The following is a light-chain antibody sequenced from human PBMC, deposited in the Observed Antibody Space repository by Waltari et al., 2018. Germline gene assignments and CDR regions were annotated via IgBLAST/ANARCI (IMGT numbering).Light chain of an antibody. CDR3: SSYTSIKTPYVV. CDR2: EVT. Sequence: QSALTQPASVSGSPGQSITISCTGTTRDVGRYNYVSWYQCHPGKAPELIIYEVTNRPSGVSDPFSGSKSGNTASLSISGLQPEDEADYYCSSYTSIKTPYVVFGGGTKVTVL. V-gene: IGLV2-14*01. CDR1: TRDVGRYNY. J-gene: IGLJ2*01.